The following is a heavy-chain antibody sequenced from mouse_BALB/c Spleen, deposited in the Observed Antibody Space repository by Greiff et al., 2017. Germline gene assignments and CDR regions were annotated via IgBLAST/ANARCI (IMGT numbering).Heavy chain of an antibody. D-gene: IGHD1-1*01. V-gene: IGHV1-14*01. CDR2: INPYNDGT. CDR3: ARWYYGSSYYFDY. CDR1: GYTFTSYV. J-gene: IGHJ2*01. Sequence: SGPELVKPGASVKMSCKASGYTFTSYVMHWVKQKPGQGLEWIGYINPYNDGTKYNEKFKGKATLTSDKSSSTAYMELSSLTSEDSAVYYCARWYYGSSYYFDYWGQGTTLTVSS.